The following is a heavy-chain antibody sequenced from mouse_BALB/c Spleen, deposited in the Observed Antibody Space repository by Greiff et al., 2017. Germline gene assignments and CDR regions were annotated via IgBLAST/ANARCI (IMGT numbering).Heavy chain of an antibody. CDR2: ISNGGGST. D-gene: IGHD2-4*01. V-gene: IGHV5-12-2*01. J-gene: IGHJ3*01. CDR1: GFTFSSYT. CDR3: ARDDYLAY. Sequence: DVHLVESGGGLVQPGGSLKLSCAASGFTFSSYTMSWVRQTPEKRLEWVAYISNGGGSTYYPDTVKGRFTISRDNAKNTLYLKMSSLKSEDTAMYYCARDDYLAYWGQGTLVTVSA.